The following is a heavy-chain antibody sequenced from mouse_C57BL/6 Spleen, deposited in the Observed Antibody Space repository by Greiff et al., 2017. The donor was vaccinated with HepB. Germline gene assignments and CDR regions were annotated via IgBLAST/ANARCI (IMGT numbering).Heavy chain of an antibody. J-gene: IGHJ1*03. V-gene: IGHV10-3*01. CDR3: VREDYYGSGRYFDV. CDR2: IRSKSSNYAT. Sequence: DVMLVESGGGLVQPKGSLKLSCAASGFTFNTYAMHWVRQAPGKGLEWVARIRSKSSNYATYYADSVKDRFTISRDDSQSMLYLQMNNLKTEDTAMYYCVREDYYGSGRYFDVWGTGTTVTVSS. D-gene: IGHD1-1*01. CDR1: GFTFNTYA.